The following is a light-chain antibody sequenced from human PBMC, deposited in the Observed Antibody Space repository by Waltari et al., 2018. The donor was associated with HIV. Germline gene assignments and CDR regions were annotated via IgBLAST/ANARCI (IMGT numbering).Light chain of an antibody. CDR3: CAYAGSTTYVI. V-gene: IGLV2-23*02. Sequence: QSALTQPASVSGSPGQSIPPSSPGTSSDAGGYNLVSWYQQHPGQAPKLMIYEVSKRPSGVSNRFSGSKSGNTASLTISGLQAEDEADYYCCAYAGSTTYVIFGGGTKLTVL. CDR2: EVS. J-gene: IGLJ2*01. CDR1: SSDAGGYNL.